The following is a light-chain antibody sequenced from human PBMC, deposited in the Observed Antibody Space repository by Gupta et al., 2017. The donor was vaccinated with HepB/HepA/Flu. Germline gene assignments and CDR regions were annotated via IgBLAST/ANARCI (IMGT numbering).Light chain of an antibody. Sequence: QSVSTKPPSVSAAPGQKVPIPCHGSSSNIGNNYVSWYPQLPGTAPKLLIYENNKRPSGIPDRFSGSKSGTSATLGITGLQTGDEAEYYCGTCDSSLSAGVFGGGTKLTVL. J-gene: IGLJ3*02. CDR2: ENN. CDR1: SSNIGNNY. CDR3: GTCDSSLSAGV. V-gene: IGLV1-51*02.